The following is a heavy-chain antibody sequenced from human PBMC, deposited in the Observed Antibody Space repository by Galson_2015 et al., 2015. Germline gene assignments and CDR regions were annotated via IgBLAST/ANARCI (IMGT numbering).Heavy chain of an antibody. CDR1: GFTFSSYG. CDR3: ARAGPIAAAGRKGYSYAGRRDV. J-gene: IGHJ6*02. CDR2: IWYDGSNK. V-gene: IGHV3-33*01. Sequence: SLRLSCAASGFTFSSYGMHWVRQAPGKGLEWVAVIWYDGSNKYYADSVKGRFTISRDNSKNTLYLQMNSLRAEDTAVYYCARAGPIAAAGRKGYSYAGRRDVWGQGTTVTVSS. D-gene: IGHD6-13*01.